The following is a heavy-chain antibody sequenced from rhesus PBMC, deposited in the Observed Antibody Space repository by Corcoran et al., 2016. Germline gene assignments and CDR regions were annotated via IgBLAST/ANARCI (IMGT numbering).Heavy chain of an antibody. J-gene: IGHJ4*01. CDR3: ARDRAAAGNGNFDY. V-gene: IGHV4S14*01. Sequence: QVQLQESGPGLVKPSETLSLTCTVSGYSISSGYYWNWIRPPPGKGLEWIGSFNGSGGDKYLNPSLKSRVTLSVDTSKNQFALKRSSVTAADTAVYYCARDRAAAGNGNFDYWGQGVLVTVSS. CDR1: GYSISSGYY. D-gene: IGHD6-25*01. CDR2: FNGSGGDK.